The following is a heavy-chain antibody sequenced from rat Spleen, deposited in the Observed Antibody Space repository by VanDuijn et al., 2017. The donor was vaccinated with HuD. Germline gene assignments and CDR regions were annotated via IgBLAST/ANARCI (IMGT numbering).Heavy chain of an antibody. D-gene: IGHD1-10*01. CDR3: ATRDNNFAY. V-gene: IGHV2-43*01. CDR2: VWTGGST. Sequence: QVQLKESGPGLVQPSQTLSLTCTVSGFSLTSYHVSWVRQPPGKGLEWMGVVWTGGSTASNSLLKSRLSIRRDTSKSQVFLKMNSLQSEDTATSSWATRDNNFAYWGQGVMVTVSS. CDR1: GFSLTSYH. J-gene: IGHJ2*01.